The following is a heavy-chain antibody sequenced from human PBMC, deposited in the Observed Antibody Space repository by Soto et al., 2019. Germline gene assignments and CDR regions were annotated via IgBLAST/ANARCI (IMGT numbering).Heavy chain of an antibody. CDR3: ARDRARIIYDSSGSYARDYYYGMDV. CDR1: GFTFSSYG. Sequence: GGSLRLSCAASGFTFSSYGMHWVRQAPGKGLEWVAVIWYDGSNKYYADSVKGRFTISRDNSKNTLYLQMNSLRAEDTAVYYCARDRARIIYDSSGSYARDYYYGMDVWGQGTTVTVSS. J-gene: IGHJ6*02. CDR2: IWYDGSNK. V-gene: IGHV3-33*01. D-gene: IGHD3-22*01.